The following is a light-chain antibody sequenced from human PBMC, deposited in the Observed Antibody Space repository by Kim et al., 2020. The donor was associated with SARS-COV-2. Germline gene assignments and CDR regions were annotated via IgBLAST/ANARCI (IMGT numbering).Light chain of an antibody. V-gene: IGLV1-47*01. CDR1: SSNIGSNY. CDR2: RNN. CDR3: AAWDDSLSVFYV. J-gene: IGLJ1*01. Sequence: QRVTISCSESSSNIGSNYVYWYQQLPGTAPKLLIYRNNQRPSGVPDRFSGSKSGTSASLAISGLRSEDEADYYCAAWDDSLSVFYVFGTGTKVTVL.